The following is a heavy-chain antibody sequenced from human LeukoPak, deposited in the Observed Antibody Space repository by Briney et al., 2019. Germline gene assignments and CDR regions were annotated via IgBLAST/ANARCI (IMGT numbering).Heavy chain of an antibody. CDR3: ARGRPHGNDY. CDR1: GFTFSSYW. Sequence: GGSLRLSCAASGFTFSSYWMNWVRHAPGKGLVWVSRIASDGSSTTYADSVKGRFSISRDNAKNTLYLQMNSLRVEDTAVYYCARGRPHGNDYWGQGTLVTVSS. V-gene: IGHV3-74*01. D-gene: IGHD4-23*01. CDR2: IASDGSST. J-gene: IGHJ4*02.